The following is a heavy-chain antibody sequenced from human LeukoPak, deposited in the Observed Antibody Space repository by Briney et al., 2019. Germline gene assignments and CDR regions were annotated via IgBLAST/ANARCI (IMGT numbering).Heavy chain of an antibody. CDR1: GFTFSSYA. CDR2: ITGSGAFT. Sequence: GGSLRLSCAASGFTFSSYAMSWVRQAPGKGLEWVSAITGSGAFTDYADSVKGRFTISRDNSKNTLYLQMNSLRAEDTAVYYRARDRLDAFDIWGQGTMVTVSS. D-gene: IGHD3-16*01. V-gene: IGHV3-23*01. J-gene: IGHJ3*02. CDR3: ARDRLDAFDI.